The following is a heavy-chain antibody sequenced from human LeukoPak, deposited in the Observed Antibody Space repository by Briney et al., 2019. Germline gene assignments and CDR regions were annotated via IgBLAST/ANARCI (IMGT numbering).Heavy chain of an antibody. J-gene: IGHJ6*02. CDR1: GGSFSGYY. D-gene: IGHD4-17*01. V-gene: IGHV4-59*08. CDR2: IYYSGST. CDR3: ARQLPDYGDYPYYYYYYGMDV. Sequence: PSETLSLTCAVYGGSFSGYYWSWIRQPPGKGLEWIGYIYYSGSTNYNPSLKSRVTISVDTSKNQFSLKLSSVTAADTAVYYCARQLPDYGDYPYYYYYYGMDVWGQGTTVTVSS.